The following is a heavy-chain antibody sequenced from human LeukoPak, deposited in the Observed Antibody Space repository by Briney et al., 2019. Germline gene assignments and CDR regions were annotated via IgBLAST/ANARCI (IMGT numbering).Heavy chain of an antibody. V-gene: IGHV3-53*04. D-gene: IGHD3-22*01. CDR3: ARDLGSDRGSSGYYYY. Sequence: GGSLRLSCAASGFTFSSYWMHWVRQAPGKGLEWVSVIYSGGSTYYADSVKGRFTISRHNSKNTLYLQMNSLRAEDTAVYYCARDLGSDRGSSGYYYYWGQGTLVTVSS. CDR1: GFTFSSYW. CDR2: IYSGGST. J-gene: IGHJ4*02.